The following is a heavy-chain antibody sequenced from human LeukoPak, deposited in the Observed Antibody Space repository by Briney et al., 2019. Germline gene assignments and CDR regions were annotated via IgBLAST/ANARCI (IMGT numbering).Heavy chain of an antibody. V-gene: IGHV4-34*01. CDR2: INHNGST. Sequence: PSETLSLTCAVYGGSFSDFYWNWIRQPPGKGLEWIGEINHNGSTNYNPSLKSRVTISVDTSKNQFSLKLSSVTAADTAVYYCARVRVPAAMVDYWGQGTLVTVSS. CDR1: GGSFSDFY. D-gene: IGHD2-2*01. J-gene: IGHJ4*02. CDR3: ARVRVPAAMVDY.